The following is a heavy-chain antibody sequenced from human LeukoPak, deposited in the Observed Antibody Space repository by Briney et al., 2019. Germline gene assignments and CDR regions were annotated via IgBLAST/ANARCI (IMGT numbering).Heavy chain of an antibody. Sequence: SETLSLACTVSGGSFSSSSYYWGWIRQLPGKGLEWIGTIYYSGNTYYNPSLKSRVSISVDTSKNQFSLKLSSVTAADTAVYYCARQAVGGNGFDYWGQGTLVTVSS. V-gene: IGHV4-39*01. J-gene: IGHJ4*02. CDR2: IYYSGNT. CDR3: ARQAVGGNGFDY. D-gene: IGHD6-19*01. CDR1: GGSFSSSSYY.